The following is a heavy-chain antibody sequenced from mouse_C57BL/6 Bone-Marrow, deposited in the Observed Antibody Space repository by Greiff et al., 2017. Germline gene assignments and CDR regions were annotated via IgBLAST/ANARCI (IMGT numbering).Heavy chain of an antibody. CDR3: AREGYYYVSGYFDV. Sequence: VQLQQSGPGLAKPSQTLSLTCSVTGYSITSDYWNWIRKFPGNKLEYIGYISYSGSTYYNPSLKSRISITRDKSKTQYYLQLNSVTTEDRATDYCAREGYYYVSGYFDVWGAGTTITVAS. J-gene: IGHJ1*01. V-gene: IGHV3-8*01. CDR1: GYSITSDY. CDR2: ISYSGST. D-gene: IGHD1-1*02.